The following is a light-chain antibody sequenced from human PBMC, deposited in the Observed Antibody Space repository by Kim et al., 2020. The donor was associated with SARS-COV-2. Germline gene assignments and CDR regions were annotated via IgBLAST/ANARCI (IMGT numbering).Light chain of an antibody. J-gene: IGLJ1*01. CDR1: INDVGFYDH. Sequence: QSALTQSASVSGSPGQSITISCTGTINDVGFYDHVSWYQQHPGKAPKLLIHDVTDRPSGVSDRFSGSKSGNTASLTISGLQAVDEADYYCNSYTTSSTYVFGTGTKVTVL. V-gene: IGLV2-14*01. CDR3: NSYTTSSTYV. CDR2: DVT.